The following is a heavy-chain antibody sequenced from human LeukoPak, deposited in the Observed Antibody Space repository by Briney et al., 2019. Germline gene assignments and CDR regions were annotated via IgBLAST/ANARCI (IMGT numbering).Heavy chain of an antibody. CDR2: INHSGST. CDR3: AGLVVPAAIPREYAFDI. D-gene: IGHD2-2*02. J-gene: IGHJ3*02. CDR1: GFSFSSFG. V-gene: IGHV4-34*01. Sequence: PGGSLRLSCAASGFSFSSFGMNWVRQPPGKGLEWIGEINHSGSTNYNPSLKSRVTISVDTSKNQFSLKLSSVTAADTAVYYCAGLVVPAAIPREYAFDIWGQGTMVTVSS.